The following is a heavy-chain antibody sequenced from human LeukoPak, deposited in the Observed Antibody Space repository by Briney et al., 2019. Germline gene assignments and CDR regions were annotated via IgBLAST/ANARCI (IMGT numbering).Heavy chain of an antibody. D-gene: IGHD6-13*01. CDR3: AKRPGYSSSWFYFDY. CDR1: GFTFSIYA. V-gene: IGHV3-23*01. CDR2: ISGSGGST. J-gene: IGHJ4*02. Sequence: GGSLRLSCVASGFTFSIYAVSWVRQAPGKGLEWVSGISGSGGSTHYADSVQGRFTVSRDNSKNTLYLQMINLRAEDTAVYYCAKRPGYSSSWFYFDYWGQGTLVTVSS.